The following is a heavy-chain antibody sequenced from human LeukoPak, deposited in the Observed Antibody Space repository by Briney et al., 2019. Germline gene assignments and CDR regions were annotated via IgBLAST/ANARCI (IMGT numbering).Heavy chain of an antibody. Sequence: GGSLRLSCAASGFTFDDYGMSWVRQAPGKGLEWVSGIDWNGGRTGYGASVKGRFTISRDNTKNFLLLQMNSLRAEDTALYYCARAHASGWPFDYWGQGILVTVSS. CDR1: GFTFDDYG. D-gene: IGHD6-19*01. CDR3: ARAHASGWPFDY. V-gene: IGHV3-20*04. CDR2: IDWNGGRT. J-gene: IGHJ4*02.